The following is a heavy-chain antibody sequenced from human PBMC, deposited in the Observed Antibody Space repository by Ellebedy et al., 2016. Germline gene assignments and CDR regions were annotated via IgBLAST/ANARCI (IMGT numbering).Heavy chain of an antibody. CDR1: GFTFSSYS. CDR2: ISSSSSYI. Sequence: GGSLRLXCAASGFTFSSYSMNWVRQAPGKGLEWVSSISSSSSYIYYADSVKGRFTISRDNAKNSLYLQMNSLRAEDTAVYYCARDQSYGDYPYYFDYWGQGTLVTVSS. J-gene: IGHJ4*02. V-gene: IGHV3-21*01. D-gene: IGHD4-17*01. CDR3: ARDQSYGDYPYYFDY.